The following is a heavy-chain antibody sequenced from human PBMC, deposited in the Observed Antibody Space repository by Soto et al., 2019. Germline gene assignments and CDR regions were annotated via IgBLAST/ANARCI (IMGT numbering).Heavy chain of an antibody. Sequence: ASVKVSCKASGYTFTSYAMHWVRQAPGQRLEWMGWINAGNGNTKYTQKFQGRVTITRDTSASTAYMELSSLRSEDTAVYYCARDLVVPAAAPAFDIWGQGTMVTVSS. J-gene: IGHJ3*02. V-gene: IGHV1-3*01. D-gene: IGHD2-2*01. CDR2: INAGNGNT. CDR1: GYTFTSYA. CDR3: ARDLVVPAAAPAFDI.